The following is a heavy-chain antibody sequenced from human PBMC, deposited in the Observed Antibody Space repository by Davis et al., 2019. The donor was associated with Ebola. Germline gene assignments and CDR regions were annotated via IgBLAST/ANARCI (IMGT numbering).Heavy chain of an antibody. D-gene: IGHD2-15*01. J-gene: IGHJ4*02. CDR3: ARDLRIPSF. Sequence: MPSETLSLTCTVFGYSIRTGYYWAWIRQPPGKGLEWIGAIYQSGTTFYNPSLKNRVTISVDTSKNQFSLNLTSVTASDTAVYYCARDLRIPSFWGQGSQVTVSS. CDR2: IYQSGTT. CDR1: GYSIRTGYY. V-gene: IGHV4-38-2*02.